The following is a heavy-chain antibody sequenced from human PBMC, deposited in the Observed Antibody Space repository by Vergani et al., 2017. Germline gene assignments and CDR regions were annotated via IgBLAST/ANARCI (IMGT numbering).Heavy chain of an antibody. V-gene: IGHV3-21*01. CDR3: ASGVPGYQLATQYFQH. Sequence: EVQLVESGGGLVKPGGSLRLSCVASGFTFGSYSMNWVRQAPGKGLEWVSFISSSSSYRYYADSVMGRFTISRDNGEYSLLLQMNSLRPEDTAVYYCASGVPGYQLATQYFQHWGQGTLVTVSS. CDR1: GFTFGSYS. J-gene: IGHJ1*01. CDR2: ISSSSSYR. D-gene: IGHD2-2*01.